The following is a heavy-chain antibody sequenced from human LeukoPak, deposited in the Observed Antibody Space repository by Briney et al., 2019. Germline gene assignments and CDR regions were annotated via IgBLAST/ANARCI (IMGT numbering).Heavy chain of an antibody. V-gene: IGHV4-4*07. CDR3: ARGTPTDTTMITI. CDR2: IYSNGST. J-gene: IGHJ4*02. Sequence: SETLSLTCTVSGTSISSYYWNWIRQPAGKGLEWIGRIYSNGSTNLNPSLKSRVTMSVVRSKNQFSLRLSSVTAADTAIYYCARGTPTDTTMITIWGQGTLVTVSS. D-gene: IGHD5-18*01. CDR1: GTSISSYY.